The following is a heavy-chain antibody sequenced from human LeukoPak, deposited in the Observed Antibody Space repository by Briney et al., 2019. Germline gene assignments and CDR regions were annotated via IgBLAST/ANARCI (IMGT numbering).Heavy chain of an antibody. CDR3: GRAYDILTGYYYSRSPSFDY. CDR1: GGSFSGYY. Sequence: SETLSLTCAVYGGSFSGYYWSWIRQPPGKGLEWIGEINHSGSTNYNPSLKSRVTISVDTSKNQFSLKLSSVTAADTAVYYCGRAYDILTGYYYSRSPSFDYWGQGTLVTVSS. V-gene: IGHV4-34*01. D-gene: IGHD3-9*01. J-gene: IGHJ4*02. CDR2: INHSGST.